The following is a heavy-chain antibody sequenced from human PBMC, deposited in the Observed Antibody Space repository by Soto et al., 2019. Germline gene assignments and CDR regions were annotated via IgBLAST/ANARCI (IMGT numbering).Heavy chain of an antibody. CDR2: ISYDGNNE. Sequence: QVQMVESGGGLVQPGRSLRLTCTASGFNFNRFAIHWVRQAPGKGLEWVAVISYDGNNEYVAVPLRDRFAISRDNSQNTVYLQIDDVRVTDTASYYCARDPSTPYRRGPEDHWGQGSLVIVSS. CDR1: GFNFNRFA. D-gene: IGHD2-21*01. V-gene: IGHV3-30*09. CDR3: ARDPSTPYRRGPEDH. J-gene: IGHJ4*02.